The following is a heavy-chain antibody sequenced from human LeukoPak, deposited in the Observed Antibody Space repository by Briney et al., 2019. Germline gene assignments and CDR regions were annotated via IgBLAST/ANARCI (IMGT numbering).Heavy chain of an antibody. CDR3: AKTGYSSSWSNNWFDP. D-gene: IGHD6-13*01. Sequence: GGSLRLSCAASGFTFSSYAMSWVRQAPGKGLEWVSAISGSGGSTYYADSVKGRFTISRDNSKNTLYLQMNSLRAEDTAVYYCAKTGYSSSWSNNWFDPWGQGTLVTVSS. J-gene: IGHJ5*02. CDR2: ISGSGGST. CDR1: GFTFSSYA. V-gene: IGHV3-23*01.